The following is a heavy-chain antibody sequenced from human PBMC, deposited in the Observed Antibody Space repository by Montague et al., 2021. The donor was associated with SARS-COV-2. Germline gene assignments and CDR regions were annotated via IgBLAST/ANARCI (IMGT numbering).Heavy chain of an antibody. Sequence: SETLSLTCTVSGGSITVSRYDWGWIRQPPGKGLEWIGRVHSTGTTSYNASLKSRLTISVDTSEDQFSLKLTSVTASDTAVYYCARHRANAGSFDIWGQGTMVTVSS. D-gene: IGHD1-1*01. CDR3: ARHRANAGSFDI. CDR2: VHSTGTT. CDR1: GGSITVSRYD. V-gene: IGHV4-39*01. J-gene: IGHJ3*02.